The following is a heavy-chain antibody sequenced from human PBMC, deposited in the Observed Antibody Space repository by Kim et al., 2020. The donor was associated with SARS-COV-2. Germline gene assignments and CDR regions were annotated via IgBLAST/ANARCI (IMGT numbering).Heavy chain of an antibody. V-gene: IGHV4-59*13. J-gene: IGHJ4*02. CDR2: IYYSGST. D-gene: IGHD3-10*01. CDR1: GGSISSYY. Sequence: SETLSLTCTVSGGSISSYYWSWIRQPPGKGLEWIGYIYYSGSTNYNPSLKSRVTISVDTSKNQFSLKLSSVTAADTAVYYCAGGVRGVTAFDYWGQGTLV. CDR3: AGGVRGVTAFDY.